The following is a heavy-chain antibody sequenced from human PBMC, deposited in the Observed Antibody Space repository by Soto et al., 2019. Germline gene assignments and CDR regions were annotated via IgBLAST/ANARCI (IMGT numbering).Heavy chain of an antibody. V-gene: IGHV3-48*01. CDR1: GFTFGSYS. Sequence: VPLVESGGGLVQPGGSLRLSCAASGFTFGSYSMNWVRQAPGKGLEWVSYISSSSSTIYYADPVEGRFTISRDNAKHSLYLQMNSLRAEDTAGYYCAKDGGYSEGPYDYWGQGTLVTVSS. CDR2: ISSSSSTI. D-gene: IGHD5-18*01. J-gene: IGHJ4*02. CDR3: AKDGGYSEGPYDY.